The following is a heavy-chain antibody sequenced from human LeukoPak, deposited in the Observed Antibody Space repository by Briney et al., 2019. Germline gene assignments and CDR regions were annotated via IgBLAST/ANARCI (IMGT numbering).Heavy chain of an antibody. D-gene: IGHD6-13*01. CDR2: IYSGGST. CDR1: GFTVSRNY. V-gene: IGHV3-66*01. CDR3: ASTTSIAAAGTGAFDI. Sequence: PGGSLRLSCAASGFTVSRNYMSWVRQAPGKGLEWVSVIYSGGSTYYADSVKGRFTISRDNSKNTLYLQMNSLRAEDTAVYYCASTTSIAAAGTGAFDIWGQGTMVTVSS. J-gene: IGHJ3*02.